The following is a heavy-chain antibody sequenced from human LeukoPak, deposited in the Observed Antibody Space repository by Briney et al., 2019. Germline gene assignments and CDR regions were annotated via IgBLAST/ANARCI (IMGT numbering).Heavy chain of an antibody. Sequence: SETLSLTCTVSGGSISSGSYYWSWIRQPAGKGLEWIGRIYTSGSTNYNPSLKSRVTISVDTSKNQFSLKLSSVTAADTAVYYCARDTAMVTFDYWGQGTPVTVSS. CDR3: ARDTAMVTFDY. J-gene: IGHJ4*02. D-gene: IGHD5-18*01. CDR1: GGSISSGSYY. V-gene: IGHV4-61*02. CDR2: IYTSGST.